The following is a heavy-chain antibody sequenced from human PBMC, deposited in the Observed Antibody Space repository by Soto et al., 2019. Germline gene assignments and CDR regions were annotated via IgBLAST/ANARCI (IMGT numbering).Heavy chain of an antibody. J-gene: IGHJ4*02. CDR2: ISGSGGST. V-gene: IGHV3-23*01. CDR1: GFTFSSYA. CDR3: AKGIVVVVASLRYFDY. Sequence: EVQLLESGGGLVQPGGSLRLSCAASGFTFSSYAMSWVRQAPGKGLEWVSAISGSGGSTYYADSAKGRFTISRDNSKNTLYLQMNSLRAEDTAVYYCAKGIVVVVASLRYFDYWGKGTLVTVSS. D-gene: IGHD2-15*01.